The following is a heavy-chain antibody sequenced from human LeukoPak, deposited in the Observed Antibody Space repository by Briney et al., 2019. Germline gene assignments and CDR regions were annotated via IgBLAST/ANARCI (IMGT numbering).Heavy chain of an antibody. J-gene: IGHJ4*02. CDR1: GFTLSDHS. CDR3: ARDERGGYSYGLGFDN. CDR2: ISGSGNTI. Sequence: GGSLRLSCAASGFTLSDHSMNWVRQAPGKGLEWVSYISGSGNTIYYADSVKGRFTISRDNAKNSLYLQMNSLRAEDTAVYYCARDERGGYSYGLGFDNWGLGTLVTVSS. V-gene: IGHV3-48*04. D-gene: IGHD5-18*01.